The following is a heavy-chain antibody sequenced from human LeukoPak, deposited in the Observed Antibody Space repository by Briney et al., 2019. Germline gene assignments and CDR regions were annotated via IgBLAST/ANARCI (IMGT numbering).Heavy chain of an antibody. CDR3: ARAGYYRFDY. V-gene: IGHV3-74*01. Sequence: PGGSLRLSRAASGFTFSSSWVHWVRQAPGKGLVWVSRINPDGSGTDYADSVKGRFTISRDNAQNLYLQMNSLRAEDTAVYYCARAGYYRFDYWGQGALVTVSS. CDR1: GFTFSSSW. J-gene: IGHJ4*02. D-gene: IGHD2-15*01. CDR2: INPDGSGT.